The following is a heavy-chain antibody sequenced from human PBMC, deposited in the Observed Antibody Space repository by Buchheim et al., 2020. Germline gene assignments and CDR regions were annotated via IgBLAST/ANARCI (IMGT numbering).Heavy chain of an antibody. J-gene: IGHJ4*02. V-gene: IGHV3-73*02. CDR3: TRMDSNWNYVVDY. CDR2: IRSKANSYAT. Sequence: EVQLVESGGGLVQPGGSLKLSCAASGFTFSGSAMHWVRQASGKGLEWVGRIRSKANSYATAYAASVKGRFTISRDDSKNTACLQMNSLKTEDTAVYYCTRMDSNWNYVVDYWGQGTL. CDR1: GFTFSGSA. D-gene: IGHD1-7*01.